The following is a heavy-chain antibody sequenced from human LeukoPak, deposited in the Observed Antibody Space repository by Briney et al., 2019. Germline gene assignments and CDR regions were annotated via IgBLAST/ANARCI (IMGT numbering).Heavy chain of an antibody. J-gene: IGHJ4*02. CDR3: ARSEAPDYYDSSGYYDFDL. CDR1: GGYIRSSSYY. D-gene: IGHD3-22*01. Sequence: PSETLSLTCTVSGGYIRSSSYYWGWIRQPPGKGLEWIGSIYYSGNTHYNPSLKNRVTMSVDRSKNQFSLKLSSVTAADTAVFYCARSEAPDYYDSSGYYDFDLWGQGTLVTVSS. V-gene: IGHV4-39*07. CDR2: IYYSGNT.